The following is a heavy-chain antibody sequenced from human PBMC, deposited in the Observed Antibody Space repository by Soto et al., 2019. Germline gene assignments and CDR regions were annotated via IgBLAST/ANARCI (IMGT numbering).Heavy chain of an antibody. J-gene: IGHJ4*02. Sequence: QVQLVQSGAEVKKPGASVMVSCKASGYTFTSYGISWVRQAPGQGLEWMGWISAYNGNTNYAQKLQGRVTMTTDTSTSTAYMELRSLRSDDTAVYYCARSAYYYDSSGSLLYWGQGTLVTVSS. CDR2: ISAYNGNT. CDR3: ARSAYYYDSSGSLLY. CDR1: GYTFTSYG. V-gene: IGHV1-18*01. D-gene: IGHD3-22*01.